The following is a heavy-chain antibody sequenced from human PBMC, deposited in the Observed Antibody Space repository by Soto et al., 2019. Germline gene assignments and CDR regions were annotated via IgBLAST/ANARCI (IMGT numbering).Heavy chain of an antibody. J-gene: IGHJ5*02. CDR2: IYWDDDK. V-gene: IGHV2-5*02. Sequence: QITLKESGPTLVKPTQTLTLTCTFSGFSLSTSGVGVGWIRQPPGKALEWLALIYWDDDKRYSPSLKSRLTITKDTSKNQVVLTMTNMDPVDTATYYCAHIAIRSDYYDSSGYYNNWFDPWGQGTLVTVSS. CDR1: GFSLSTSGVG. CDR3: AHIAIRSDYYDSSGYYNNWFDP. D-gene: IGHD3-22*01.